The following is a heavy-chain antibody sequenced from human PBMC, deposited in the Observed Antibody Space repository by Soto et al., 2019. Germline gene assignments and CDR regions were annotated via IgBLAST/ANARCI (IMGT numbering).Heavy chain of an antibody. CDR1: GFTLSSYG. D-gene: IGHD4-17*01. Sequence: PGGSLRLSCAASGFTLSSYGMHCVRQAPGKGLEWVAVIWYDGSNKYYADSVKGRFTISRDNSKNTLYLQMNSLRAEDTAVYYCAREMTTVTTPSWYFDYWGQGTLVTVSS. CDR3: AREMTTVTTPSWYFDY. J-gene: IGHJ4*02. V-gene: IGHV3-33*01. CDR2: IWYDGSNK.